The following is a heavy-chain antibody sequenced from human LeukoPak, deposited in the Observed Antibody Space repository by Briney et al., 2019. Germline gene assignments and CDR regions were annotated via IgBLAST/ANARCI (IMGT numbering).Heavy chain of an antibody. CDR1: GFTFSSYA. CDR2: ISGSGGST. J-gene: IGHJ4*02. D-gene: IGHD3-3*01. Sequence: GGSLRLSCAASGFTFSSYAMSWVRQAPGKGLEWVSAISGSGGSTYYADSVKGRFTISRDNSKNTLYLQMNSLRAEDTAVYYCAKGITIFGVVGFYFDYWGQGTLVTVSS. CDR3: AKGITIFGVVGFYFDY. V-gene: IGHV3-23*01.